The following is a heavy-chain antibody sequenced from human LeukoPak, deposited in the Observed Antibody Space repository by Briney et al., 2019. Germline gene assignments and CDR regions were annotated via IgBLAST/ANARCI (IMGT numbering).Heavy chain of an antibody. V-gene: IGHV1-8*01. D-gene: IGHD2-15*01. J-gene: IGHJ4*02. Sequence: ASVKVSCKASGYTFTSYDINWVRQATGQGLEWMGWMNPNSGNTGYAQKFQGRVTMTRNTSISTAYMELSSLRSEDTAVYYCARRYCSGGSCQFDYWGQGTLVTVSS. CDR1: GYTFTSYD. CDR3: ARRYCSGGSCQFDY. CDR2: MNPNSGNT.